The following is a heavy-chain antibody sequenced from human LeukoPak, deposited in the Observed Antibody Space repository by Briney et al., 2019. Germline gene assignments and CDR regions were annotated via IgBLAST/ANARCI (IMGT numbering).Heavy chain of an antibody. V-gene: IGHV1-24*01. D-gene: IGHD1-26*01. Sequence: ASVKVSCKVSGYTLTELSMHWVRQAPGKGLEWMGGFDPEDGETIYAQKFQGRVTMTEDTSTDTAYMELSSLRSEDTAMYYCASNPRGSYNAFDIWGQGTMVTVSS. CDR1: GYTLTELS. CDR2: FDPEDGET. CDR3: ASNPRGSYNAFDI. J-gene: IGHJ3*02.